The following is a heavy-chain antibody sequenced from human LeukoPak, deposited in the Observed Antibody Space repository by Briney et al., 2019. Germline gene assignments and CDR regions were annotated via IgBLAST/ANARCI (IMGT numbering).Heavy chain of an antibody. D-gene: IGHD3-22*01. CDR2: IYTSGST. CDR1: GGSISSYY. CDR3: ARDRYYYDSSGYYRLDY. J-gene: IGHJ4*02. Sequence: SETLSLTCTVSGGSISSYYWSWIRQPAGKGLEWIGRIYTSGSTNYNPSLKSRVTMSVDTSKNQFSLKLSSVTAADTAVYYCARDRYYYDSSGYYRLDYWGQGTLVTVSS. V-gene: IGHV4-4*07.